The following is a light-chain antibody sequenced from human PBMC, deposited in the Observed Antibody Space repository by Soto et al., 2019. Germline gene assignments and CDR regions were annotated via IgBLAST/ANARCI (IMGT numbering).Light chain of an antibody. CDR2: EVT. V-gene: IGLV2-14*01. Sequence: SAVSQPASVSGSPGQSIPISCTGTSSDVGGYDYVSWYQQQPDKAPKLMIYEVTKRPSGVSNRFSGSKSGNTASLTISGLQSEDEADYYCSSHTSGSTRVFGTGTKVTVL. CDR3: SSHTSGSTRV. J-gene: IGLJ1*01. CDR1: SSDVGGYDY.